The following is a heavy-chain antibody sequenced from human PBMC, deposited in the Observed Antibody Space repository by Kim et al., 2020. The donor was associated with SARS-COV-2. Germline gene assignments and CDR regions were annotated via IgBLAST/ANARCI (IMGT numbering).Heavy chain of an antibody. V-gene: IGHV4-4*07. Sequence: NYTPSLNSRVTMSADTSKNQFSLKLGSVTAADTAVYYCASGYCTNGVCYDFDYWGQGTLVTVSS. CDR3: ASGYCTNGVCYDFDY. J-gene: IGHJ4*02. D-gene: IGHD2-8*01.